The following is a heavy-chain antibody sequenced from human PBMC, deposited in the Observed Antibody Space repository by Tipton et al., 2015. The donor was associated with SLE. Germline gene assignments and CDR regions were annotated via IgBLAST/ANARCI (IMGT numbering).Heavy chain of an antibody. D-gene: IGHD3-16*01. Sequence: TLSLTCAVSGYSIPRGYHSGWTRQPPGKGLEWIANLYHSGSAYYNPSPKSRVTISVDTSKNQFSLKLSSVTAADTAVYYCARVSPVLLGGLGDFDQWGQGTLVTVSS. CDR2: LYHSGSA. CDR3: ARVSPVLLGGLGDFDQ. CDR1: GYSIPRGYH. J-gene: IGHJ4*02. V-gene: IGHV4-38-2*01.